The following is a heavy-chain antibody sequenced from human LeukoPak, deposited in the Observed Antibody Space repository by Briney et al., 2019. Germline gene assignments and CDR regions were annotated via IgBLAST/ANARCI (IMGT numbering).Heavy chain of an antibody. Sequence: SGGSLRLPCAASGFTFSRYWMTWVRQAPGKGLEWVASINEDGSGKHYVDSVKGRFTISRDNAQKSVYLEMNSLRAEDTAVYYCARAVTSTEGYWGQGTLVTVSS. CDR3: ARAVTSTEGY. V-gene: IGHV3-7*03. CDR1: GFTFSRYW. D-gene: IGHD4-17*01. J-gene: IGHJ4*02. CDR2: INEDGSGK.